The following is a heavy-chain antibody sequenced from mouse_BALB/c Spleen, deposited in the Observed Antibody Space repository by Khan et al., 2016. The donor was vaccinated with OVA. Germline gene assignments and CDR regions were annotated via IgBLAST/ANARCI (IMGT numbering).Heavy chain of an antibody. Sequence: QIQLVQSGPELKKPGETVKISCKASGYTFTNCGMNWVKQAPGKGLKWRGWINTYTGEPTYADDFKGRFAFSLETSASTAYLQINNLKNEYMATYFCARGASYWYFDVWGAGTTVTVSS. CDR1: GYTFTNCG. CDR3: ARGASYWYFDV. CDR2: INTYTGEP. J-gene: IGHJ1*01. V-gene: IGHV9-1*02.